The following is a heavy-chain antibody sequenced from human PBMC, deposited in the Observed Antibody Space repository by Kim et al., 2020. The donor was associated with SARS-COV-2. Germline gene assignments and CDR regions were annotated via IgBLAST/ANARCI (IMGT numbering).Heavy chain of an antibody. CDR2: LSGSGGST. D-gene: IGHD3-22*01. Sequence: GGSLRLSCAASGFTFSSYAMSWVRQAPGKGLEWVSALSGSGGSTYYADSVKGRFTISRDNSKNTLYLQMNSLRAEDTAVYYCATYYYDSSGYLLLALEEYWGQGTLVTVSS. CDR1: GFTFSSYA. CDR3: ATYYYDSSGYLLLALEEY. V-gene: IGHV3-23*01. J-gene: IGHJ4*02.